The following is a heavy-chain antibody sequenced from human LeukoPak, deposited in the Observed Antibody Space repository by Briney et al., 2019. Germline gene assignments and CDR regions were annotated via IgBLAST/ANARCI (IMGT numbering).Heavy chain of an antibody. D-gene: IGHD3-3*01. CDR3: AKGSSDFWSGYYGNYYYGMDV. V-gene: IGHV3-30*18. Sequence: GRSLRLSCAASGFTFSSYGMHWVRQAPGKGLEWVAVISYDGSNKYYADSVKGRFTISRDNSKNTLYLQMNSLRAEDTAVYYCAKGSSDFWSGYYGNYYYGMDVWGQGTTVTVSS. J-gene: IGHJ6*02. CDR2: ISYDGSNK. CDR1: GFTFSSYG.